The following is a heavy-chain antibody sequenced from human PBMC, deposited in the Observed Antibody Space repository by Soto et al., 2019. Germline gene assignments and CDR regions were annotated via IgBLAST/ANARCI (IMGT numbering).Heavy chain of an antibody. J-gene: IGHJ6*02. CDR1: GFTFSSYA. CDR3: AEMTYCGGDCYQPSYYYYGMDV. D-gene: IGHD2-21*02. Sequence: GGSLSLSCAASGFTFSSYAMSWVRQAPGKGLEWVSAISGSGGSTYYADSVKGRFTISRDNSKNTLYLQMNSLRAEDTAVYYCAEMTYCGGDCYQPSYYYYGMDVWGQGTTVTVSS. V-gene: IGHV3-23*01. CDR2: ISGSGGST.